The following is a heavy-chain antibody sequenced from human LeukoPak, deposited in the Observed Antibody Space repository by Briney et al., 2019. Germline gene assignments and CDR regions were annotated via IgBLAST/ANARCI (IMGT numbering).Heavy chain of an antibody. J-gene: IGHJ3*02. V-gene: IGHV4-39*07. CDR2: IYHSGST. Sequence: SETLSLTCTVSGGSISSSSYYWGWIRQPPGKGLEWIGSIYHSGSTYYNPSLKSRVTISVDTSKNQFSLKLSSVTAADTAVYYCARSITMIVVANARDASDIWGQGTMVTVSS. CDR1: GGSISSSSYY. D-gene: IGHD3-22*01. CDR3: ARSITMIVVANARDASDI.